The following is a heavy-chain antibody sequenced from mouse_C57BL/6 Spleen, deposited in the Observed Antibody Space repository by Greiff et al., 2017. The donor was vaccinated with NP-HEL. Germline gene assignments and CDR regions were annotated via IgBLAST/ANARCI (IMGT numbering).Heavy chain of an antibody. CDR3: ARNLYYGSSPHFDY. J-gene: IGHJ2*01. Sequence: EVKLMESGPGLVKPSQSLSLTCSVTGYSITSGYYWNWIRQFPGNKLEWMGYISYDGSNNYNPSLKNRISITRDTSKNQFFLKLNSVTTEDTATDYCARNLYYGSSPHFDYWGQGTTLTVSS. V-gene: IGHV3-6*01. CDR1: GYSITSGYY. D-gene: IGHD1-1*01. CDR2: ISYDGSN.